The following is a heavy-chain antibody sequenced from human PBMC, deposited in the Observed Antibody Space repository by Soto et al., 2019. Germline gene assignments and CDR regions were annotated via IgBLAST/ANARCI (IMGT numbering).Heavy chain of an antibody. CDR2: IIPIFGTA. Sequence: GASVKVSCKASGGTFSSYAISWVRQAPGQGLEWMGGIIPIFGTANYAQKFQGRVTITADESTSTAYMELSSLRSEDTAVYYCARGGGGCRTKITGFGPWGQGTLVTVSS. D-gene: IGHD2-15*01. CDR3: ARGGGGCRTKITGFGP. V-gene: IGHV1-69*13. CDR1: GGTFSSYA. J-gene: IGHJ5*02.